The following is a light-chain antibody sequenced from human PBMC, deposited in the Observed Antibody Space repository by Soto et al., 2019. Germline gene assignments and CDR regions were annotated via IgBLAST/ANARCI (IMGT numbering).Light chain of an antibody. CDR3: QQSFSMPRT. Sequence: IQMTQSPSALSASVGDRVTITCRASQNIRDYLNWYQQKPGKAPQVLIYGASTLHSGVPSRFTGSGSGTDFTLTISSLQPEDFATYYCQQSFSMPRTFGQGTRVEIQ. CDR2: GAS. V-gene: IGKV1-39*01. J-gene: IGKJ2*01. CDR1: QNIRDY.